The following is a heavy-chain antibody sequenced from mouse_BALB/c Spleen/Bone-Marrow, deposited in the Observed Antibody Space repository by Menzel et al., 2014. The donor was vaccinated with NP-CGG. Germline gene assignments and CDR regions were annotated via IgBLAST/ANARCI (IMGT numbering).Heavy chain of an antibody. D-gene: IGHD1-1*01. CDR2: INPESSTI. CDR1: AVDFRRYW. V-gene: IGHV4-1*02. CDR3: ARLGYYGYFVD. Sequence: SAPAVDFRRYWMSWVRQAPGKGLEWIGEINPESSTINYTPSLKGKFIISGDNAKNTLYLQMSKVRSEDTALYYCARLGYYGYFVDWGQGTTLTVSS. J-gene: IGHJ2*01.